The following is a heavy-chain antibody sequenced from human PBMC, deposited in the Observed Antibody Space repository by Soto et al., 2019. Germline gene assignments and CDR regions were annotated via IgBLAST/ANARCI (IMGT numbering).Heavy chain of an antibody. Sequence: QVQLQQSGPGLVKPSQTLSLTCAISGDSVSSNSAAWNWIRQSPSRGLEWLGRTYYRSKWYNDYAVSVKSRITINPDTSKNQFSLQLNSVTPEDTAVYYCARDGYSIGWSRSKPFDYWGQGTLVTVSS. D-gene: IGHD6-19*01. CDR2: TYYRSKWYN. V-gene: IGHV6-1*01. J-gene: IGHJ4*02. CDR1: GDSVSSNSAA. CDR3: ARDGYSIGWSRSKPFDY.